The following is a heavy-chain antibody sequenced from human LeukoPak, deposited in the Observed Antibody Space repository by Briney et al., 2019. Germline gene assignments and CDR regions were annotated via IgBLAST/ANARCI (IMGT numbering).Heavy chain of an antibody. CDR3: AKGEFWTGQAEYFQH. D-gene: IGHD3/OR15-3a*01. J-gene: IGHJ1*01. Sequence: GRSLRLSCAASGFTFSASGMYWVRQAPGKGLEWVAMIWNDGNKKNHADSVKGRFVISRDNSRDTLYLQMNSLRAEDTAVYYCAKGEFWTGQAEYFQHWGPGTLVTVPS. CDR2: IWNDGNKK. V-gene: IGHV3-33*07. CDR1: GFTFSASG.